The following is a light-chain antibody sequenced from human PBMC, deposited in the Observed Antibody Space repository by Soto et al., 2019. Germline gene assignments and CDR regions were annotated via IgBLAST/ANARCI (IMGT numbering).Light chain of an antibody. Sequence: EIVMTQSPATLSVSPGEGATLSCRASQSINGNLAWYQQKPGQAPRLLIYGASTRATGIPARFSGSGSGTEFTLTISSLQSEDFAVYYCQQYDDWPPKTFGQGTKVDIK. CDR3: QQYDDWPPKT. V-gene: IGKV3-15*01. J-gene: IGKJ2*01. CDR1: QSINGN. CDR2: GAS.